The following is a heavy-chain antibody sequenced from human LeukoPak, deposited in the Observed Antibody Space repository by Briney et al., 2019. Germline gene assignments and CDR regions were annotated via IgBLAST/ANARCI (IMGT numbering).Heavy chain of an antibody. Sequence: ASVKVSCKASGYTFTSYYMHWVRQAPGQGLEWMGIINPSGGSTSYAQKFQGRVTMTRDTSTSTVYMELSSLRSEDTAVYYCARGPLSVVYSNSVPIDYWGQGTLVTVSS. CDR2: INPSGGST. J-gene: IGHJ4*02. CDR1: GYTFTSYY. V-gene: IGHV1-46*01. CDR3: ARGPLSVVYSNSVPIDY. D-gene: IGHD6-6*01.